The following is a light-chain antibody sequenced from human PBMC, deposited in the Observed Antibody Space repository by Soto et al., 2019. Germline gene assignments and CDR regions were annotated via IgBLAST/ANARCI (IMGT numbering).Light chain of an antibody. J-gene: IGLJ1*01. CDR3: LSYAGGNNYV. Sequence: QSVLTQPPSASGSPGQSVTISCTGTSSDVGGYNYVSWYQQHPGKAPKLMIYEVNKWPSGVPDRFSGSKSGNTASLTVSGLQAEDEADYYCLSYAGGNNYVFGTGTKLTVL. V-gene: IGLV2-8*01. CDR1: SSDVGGYNY. CDR2: EVN.